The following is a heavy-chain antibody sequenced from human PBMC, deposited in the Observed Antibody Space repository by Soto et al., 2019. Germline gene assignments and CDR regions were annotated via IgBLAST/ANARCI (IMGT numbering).Heavy chain of an antibody. V-gene: IGHV5-10-1*01. CDR3: ASIVDTDMSNGMYYYYGMDV. CDR2: IDPSDSYT. CDR1: GCSFTSYW. Sequence: GESLKISCKGSGCSFTSYWISWVRQMPGKGLEWMGRIDPSDSYTNYSPSFQGHVTISADKSISTAYLQWSSLKASDTAMYYCASIVDTDMSNGMYYYYGMDVWGQGTTVTVSS. D-gene: IGHD5-18*01. J-gene: IGHJ6*02.